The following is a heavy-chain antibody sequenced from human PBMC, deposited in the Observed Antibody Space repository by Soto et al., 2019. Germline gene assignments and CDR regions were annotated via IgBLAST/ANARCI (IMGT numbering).Heavy chain of an antibody. CDR2: IHFSGST. J-gene: IGHJ4*02. D-gene: IGHD1-1*01. CDR1: GYSLGNSDSY. CDR3: ARAVGKGYNWKVAY. V-gene: IGHV4-31*11. Sequence: QVHLQESGPGLVKPSKTLSLTCAVSGYSLGNSDSYWTWIRHLPGKGPAWIGQIHFSGSTYSNPSLRSRSGISVTTSKNQFSLRVPPGTAADTPTYYCARAVGKGYNWKVAYWGQGTLVTVSS.